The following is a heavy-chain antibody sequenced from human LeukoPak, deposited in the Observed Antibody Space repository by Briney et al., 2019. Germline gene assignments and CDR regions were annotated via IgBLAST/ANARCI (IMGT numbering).Heavy chain of an antibody. V-gene: IGHV4-59*01. J-gene: IGHJ4*02. Sequence: KPSETLSLTCTVSGGSISSYYWSWIRQPPGKGLEWIGYIYYSGSTNYNPSLKSRVTISVDTSKNQFSLKLSSVTAADTAVYYCARTRERVGATAPDYFDYWGQGTLVTVSS. CDR1: GGSISSYY. CDR2: IYYSGST. D-gene: IGHD1-26*01. CDR3: ARTRERVGATAPDYFDY.